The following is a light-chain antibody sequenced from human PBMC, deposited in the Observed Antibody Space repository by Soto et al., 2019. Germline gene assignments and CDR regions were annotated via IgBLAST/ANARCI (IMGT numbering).Light chain of an antibody. V-gene: IGLV2-14*01. CDR1: SSDIGTYNH. CDR2: EDI. J-gene: IGLJ1*01. CDR3: CSYTTRSTLV. Sequence: QSVLTQPASVSGSPGQSIAISCAGTSSDIGTYNHVSWYQQHPGKAPQLIIYEDINRPSGLSRRFSGSKSGNTASLTIAGLQADDEADYFCCSYTTRSTLVCGTGTKLTVL.